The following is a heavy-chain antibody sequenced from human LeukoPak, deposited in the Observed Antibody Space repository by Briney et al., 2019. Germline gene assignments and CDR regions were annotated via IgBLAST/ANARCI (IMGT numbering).Heavy chain of an antibody. CDR3: ASVRSGRYYFDY. V-gene: IGHV4-61*01. D-gene: IGHD5-24*01. Sequence: SETLSLTCTVSGGSVSSGSCYWSWIRQPPGKGLEWIGYIYYSGSTNYSPSLKSRVTISVDTSKNQFSLKLTSVTAADTAVYYCASVRSGRYYFDYWGQGTLVTVSS. CDR2: IYYSGST. J-gene: IGHJ4*02. CDR1: GGSVSSGSCY.